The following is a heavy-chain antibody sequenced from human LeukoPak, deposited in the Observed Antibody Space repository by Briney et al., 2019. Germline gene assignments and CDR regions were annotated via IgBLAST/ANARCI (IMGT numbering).Heavy chain of an antibody. CDR3: ARHHRSGSGGTYFDY. CDR2: IHSSGGT. CDR1: GGSISGYY. J-gene: IGHJ4*02. D-gene: IGHD3-22*01. V-gene: IGHV4-4*09. Sequence: SETLSLTCTVSGGSISGYYWDWIRQPPGKGLEWIGYIHSSGGTHYSPTLESRVTMSVDTSKNQFSLKLTSVTAADTAVYYCARHHRSGSGGTYFDYWGQGTLVTVSS.